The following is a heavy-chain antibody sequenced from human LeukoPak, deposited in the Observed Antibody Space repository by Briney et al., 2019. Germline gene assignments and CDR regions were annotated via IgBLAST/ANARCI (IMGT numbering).Heavy chain of an antibody. Sequence: ASVKVSCKASGYIFTSYDINWVRQATGQGLEWMGWMNPNSGNTGYAQKFQGRVTMTRNTSISTAYMELSSLRSEDTAVYYCARVLWFGELSANDAFDIWGQGTMVTVSS. D-gene: IGHD3-10*01. CDR2: MNPNSGNT. CDR1: GYIFTSYD. CDR3: ARVLWFGELSANDAFDI. V-gene: IGHV1-8*01. J-gene: IGHJ3*02.